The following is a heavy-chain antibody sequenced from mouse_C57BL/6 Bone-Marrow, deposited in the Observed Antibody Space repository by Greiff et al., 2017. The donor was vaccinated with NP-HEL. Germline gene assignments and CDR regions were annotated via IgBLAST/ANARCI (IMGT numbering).Heavy chain of an antibody. V-gene: IGHV1-69*01. D-gene: IGHD1-1*01. CDR2: IDPSDSYT. CDR3: ARSAFITTVVVFDY. CDR1: GYTFTSYW. J-gene: IGHJ2*01. Sequence: QVQLQQSGAELVMPGASVKLSCKASGYTFTSYWMHWVKQRPGQGLEWIGEIDPSDSYTNYNQKFKGKSTLTVDKSSSTAYMQLSSLTSEDSAVYYCARSAFITTVVVFDYWGQGTTLTVSS.